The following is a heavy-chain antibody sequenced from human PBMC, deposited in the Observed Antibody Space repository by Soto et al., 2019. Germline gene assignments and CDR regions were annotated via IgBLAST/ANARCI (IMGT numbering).Heavy chain of an antibody. CDR1: GFTFSSYA. CDR3: ARDSIAAPPDY. D-gene: IGHD6-6*01. J-gene: IGHJ4*02. V-gene: IGHV3-30-3*01. Sequence: QVQLVESGGGVVQPGRSLRLSCAASGFTFSSYAMHWVRQAPGKGLEWVAVIAYDGSKKYYADSVKGRFTISRDNSKNTLYLQMNSLRAEDTAVYYCARDSIAAPPDYWGQGTLVTVSS. CDR2: IAYDGSKK.